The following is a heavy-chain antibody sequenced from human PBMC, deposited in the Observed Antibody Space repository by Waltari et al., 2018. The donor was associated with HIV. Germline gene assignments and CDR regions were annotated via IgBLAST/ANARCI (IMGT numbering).Heavy chain of an antibody. D-gene: IGHD2-21*02. CDR2: LSYGGSS. V-gene: IGHV4-39*07. J-gene: IGHJ5*02. Sequence: HLQLRESGPGLVRPSETLSLTCTASGSSIRSGDYYWAWIRQPPGKGLEWIASLSYGGSSYYKASLRSRVTTSVLTSRNQFSLNLTSVTAADSAVYYCARAGVETAILFDTWGQGSLVTVSS. CDR3: ARAGVETAILFDT. CDR1: GSSIRSGDYY.